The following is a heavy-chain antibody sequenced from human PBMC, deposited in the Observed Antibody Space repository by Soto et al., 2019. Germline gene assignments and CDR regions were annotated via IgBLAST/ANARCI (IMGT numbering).Heavy chain of an antibody. Sequence: QVQLQESGPGLVKPSQTLSLTCTVSGGSISSGGYYWSWIRQHPGKGLEWIGYNYYSGSTYYNPSLKSRVTIAVDTSKKQFSLKLSSVSAADTAVYYCARELPGIAAAGNAFDIWGQGTMVTVSS. CDR2: NYYSGST. J-gene: IGHJ3*02. D-gene: IGHD6-13*01. V-gene: IGHV4-31*03. CDR3: ARELPGIAAAGNAFDI. CDR1: GGSISSGGYY.